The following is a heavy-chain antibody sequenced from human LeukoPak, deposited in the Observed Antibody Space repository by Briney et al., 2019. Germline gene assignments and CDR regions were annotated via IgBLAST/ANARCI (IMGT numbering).Heavy chain of an antibody. D-gene: IGHD3-10*01. CDR2: ISSSGSTI. CDR3: ARDREHYYGSGSHDY. J-gene: IGHJ4*02. CDR1: GFTFSSYE. V-gene: IGHV3-48*03. Sequence: PGGSLRLSCAASGFTFSSYEMNWVRQAPGKGLEWVSYISSSGSTIYYADSVKGRFTISRDNAKNSLYLQMNSLRAEDTAVYYCARDREHYYGSGSHDYWGQGTLVTVSS.